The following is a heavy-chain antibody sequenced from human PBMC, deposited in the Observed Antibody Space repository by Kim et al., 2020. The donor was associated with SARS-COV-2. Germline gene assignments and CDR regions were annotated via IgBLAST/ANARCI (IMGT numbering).Heavy chain of an antibody. CDR3: ARDSRVGATL. D-gene: IGHD1-26*01. V-gene: IGHV4-31*02. CDR2: ST. Sequence: STHSTPSLKGRVTISVDTSKNQVSLKLSSVTAADTAVYYCARDSRVGATLWGQGTLVTVSS. J-gene: IGHJ4*02.